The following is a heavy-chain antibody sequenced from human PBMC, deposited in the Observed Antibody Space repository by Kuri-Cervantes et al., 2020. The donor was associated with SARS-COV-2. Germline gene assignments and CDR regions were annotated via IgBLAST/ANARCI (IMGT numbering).Heavy chain of an antibody. CDR2: IYSGGST. CDR3: ARDRSTHYFDY. V-gene: IGHV3-66*01. J-gene: IGHJ4*02. Sequence: GESLKISCAASGFTVSSNYMSWVRQAPGKGLEWVSVIYSGGSTYYADSVKGRFTISRDNSKNTLYLQMNSLRAEDTAVHYCARDRSTHYFDYWGQGTLVTVSS. CDR1: GFTVSSNY.